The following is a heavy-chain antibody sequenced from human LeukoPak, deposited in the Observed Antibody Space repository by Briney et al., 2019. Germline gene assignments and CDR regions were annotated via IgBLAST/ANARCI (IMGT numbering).Heavy chain of an antibody. CDR1: GFNFDDYA. CDR2: ISGDGGST. Sequence: PGGSLRLSGAASGFNFDDYAMHSVRHAPGKGLEGVSLISGDGGSTYYADSVKGRFTISRDNSKNSLYLQMNSLRTEDTALYYCPKDSSGSFDYWGQGPVVAVSS. D-gene: IGHD3-22*01. J-gene: IGHJ4*02. V-gene: IGHV3-43*02. CDR3: PKDSSGSFDY.